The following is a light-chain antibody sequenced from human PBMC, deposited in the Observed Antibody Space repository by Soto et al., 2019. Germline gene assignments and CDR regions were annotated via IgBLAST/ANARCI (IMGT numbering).Light chain of an antibody. V-gene: IGKV3-20*01. CDR3: QRFSSYPLT. CDR2: DAS. J-gene: IGKJ4*01. CDR1: QTVRNNY. Sequence: EFVLTQSPGTLSLSPGERATLSCRASQTVRNNYLAWYQQKPGQAPRLLIYDASSRATGIPDRFSGGGSGTDFTLTISKLEPEDFVVYYWQRFSSYPLTFGGGAKVDI.